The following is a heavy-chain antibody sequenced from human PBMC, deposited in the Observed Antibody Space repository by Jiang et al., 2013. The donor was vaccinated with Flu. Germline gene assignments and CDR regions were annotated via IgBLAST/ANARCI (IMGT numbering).Heavy chain of an antibody. CDR3: ARDHYSSSWYVLYYYYGMDV. J-gene: IGHJ6*02. CDR1: GFTFSSYA. Sequence: RSLRLSCAASGFTFSSYAMHWVRQAPGKGLEWVAVISYDGSNKYYADSVKGRFTISRDNSKNTLYLQMNSLRAEDTAVYYCARDHYSSSWYVLYYYYGMDVWGQGTTVTVSS. CDR2: ISYDGSNK. V-gene: IGHV3-30-3*01. D-gene: IGHD6-13*01.